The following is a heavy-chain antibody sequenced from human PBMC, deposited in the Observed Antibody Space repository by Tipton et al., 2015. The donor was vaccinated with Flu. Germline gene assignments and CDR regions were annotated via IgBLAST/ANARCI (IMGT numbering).Heavy chain of an antibody. CDR2: IRYGGSS. CDR1: GGSISTSGYY. D-gene: IGHD1-1*01. CDR3: ARVWSSFVATASLDY. V-gene: IGHV4-39*07. J-gene: IGHJ4*02. Sequence: TLSLTCTVSGGSISTSGYYWGWIRQPPGEGLEGIGSIRYGGSSYYTPSLKSRVTISLDMSKDQFSLKLASVTAADTAVYYCARVWSSFVATASLDYWGRGTLVTVSS.